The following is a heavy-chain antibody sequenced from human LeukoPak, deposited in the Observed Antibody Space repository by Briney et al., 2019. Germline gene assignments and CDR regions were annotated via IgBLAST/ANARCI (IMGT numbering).Heavy chain of an antibody. CDR1: GYRFTSYW. Sequence: GESLQISCKGSGYRFTSYWIGWVRPVPGKGVEWMGIIYPGDSDTRYSPSFQGQVTISADKSISTAYLQWSSLKASDTAMYYCARLAAAGTIDYWGQGTLVTVSS. CDR2: IYPGDSDT. D-gene: IGHD6-13*01. CDR3: ARLAAAGTIDY. V-gene: IGHV5-51*01. J-gene: IGHJ4*02.